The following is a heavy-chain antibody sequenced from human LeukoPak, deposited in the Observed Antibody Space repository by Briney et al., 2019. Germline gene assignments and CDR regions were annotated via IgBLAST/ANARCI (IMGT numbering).Heavy chain of an antibody. CDR2: ISGSGGST. V-gene: IGHV3-23*01. D-gene: IGHD3-22*01. CDR3: AKVRSITMIVVVIPHFDY. CDR1: GFTFSSYA. J-gene: IGHJ4*02. Sequence: GGSLRLSCAASGFTFSSYAMSWVRQAPGKGLEWVSGISGSGGSTYYADSVKGRFTISRDNSKNTLYLQMNSLRAEDTAVYYCAKVRSITMIVVVIPHFDYWGQGTLVTVSS.